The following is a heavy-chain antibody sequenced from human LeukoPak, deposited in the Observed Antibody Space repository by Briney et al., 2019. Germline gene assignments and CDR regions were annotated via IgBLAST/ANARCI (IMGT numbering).Heavy chain of an antibody. Sequence: SETLSLTCAVSGGSISSGGYSWGWIRQPPGKGLEWIGYIYHSGSTYYNPSLKSRVTISVDRSKDQFSLKLSSVTAADTAVYYCARGDYYDSSGYYYVPYYFDHWGQGTLVTVSS. V-gene: IGHV4-30-2*01. CDR2: IYHSGST. J-gene: IGHJ4*02. CDR3: ARGDYYDSSGYYYVPYYFDH. CDR1: GGSISSGGYS. D-gene: IGHD3-22*01.